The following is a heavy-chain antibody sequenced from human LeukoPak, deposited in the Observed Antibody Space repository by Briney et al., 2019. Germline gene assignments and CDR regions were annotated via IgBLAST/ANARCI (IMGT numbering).Heavy chain of an antibody. D-gene: IGHD6-19*01. Sequence: GGSLRLSCAASGFTFDDYTMHWVRQAPGKGLEWISLISWDGGRTYYADSVKGRFTISRDNSKNSLYLQMNSLRTEDTALYYCAKDKYGSGWYLIDYWGQGTLVTASS. CDR1: GFTFDDYT. CDR3: AKDKYGSGWYLIDY. V-gene: IGHV3-43*01. J-gene: IGHJ4*02. CDR2: ISWDGGRT.